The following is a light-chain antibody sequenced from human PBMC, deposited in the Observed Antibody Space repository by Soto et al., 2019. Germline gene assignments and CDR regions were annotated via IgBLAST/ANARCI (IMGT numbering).Light chain of an antibody. CDR3: QQYNTYSSLT. V-gene: IGKV1-5*01. CDR1: QSIRGY. Sequence: IQMTQPASSLPASVGDRVTVTCRASQSIRGYLNWYQHKPGTAPKLLIFAASRLQTGVPLRFSGSGYGTEFTLTISSLQPDDFATYYCQQYNTYSSLTFGGGTKVDI. J-gene: IGKJ4*01. CDR2: AAS.